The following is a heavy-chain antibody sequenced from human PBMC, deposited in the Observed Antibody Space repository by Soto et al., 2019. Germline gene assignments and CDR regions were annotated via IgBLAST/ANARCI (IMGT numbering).Heavy chain of an antibody. CDR1: GGSISSGGYS. V-gene: IGHV4-30-2*01. CDR3: ARGNYYDSSGYYRDYYYYGMDV. J-gene: IGHJ6*02. D-gene: IGHD3-22*01. CDR2: IYHSGST. Sequence: QLQLQESGSGLVKPSQTLSLTCAVSGGSISSGGYSWSWIRQPPGKGLEWIGYIYHSGSTYYNPSLKSRVTISVDRSKNQFSLKLSSVTAADTAVYYCARGNYYDSSGYYRDYYYYGMDVWGQGTTVTVSS.